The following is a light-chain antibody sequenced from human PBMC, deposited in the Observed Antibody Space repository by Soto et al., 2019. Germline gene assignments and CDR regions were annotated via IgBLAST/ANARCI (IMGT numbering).Light chain of an antibody. CDR2: SNN. Sequence: QLVLTQPPSASETPGQRVTISCSGSSSNIGSNTVNWYQQLPGTAPKLLIYSNNQRPSGVPDRFSGSKSGTSASLAISGLQSEDEADYYCAAWDDSLNGVVFGGGTKVTVL. J-gene: IGLJ2*01. CDR3: AAWDDSLNGVV. V-gene: IGLV1-44*01. CDR1: SSNIGSNT.